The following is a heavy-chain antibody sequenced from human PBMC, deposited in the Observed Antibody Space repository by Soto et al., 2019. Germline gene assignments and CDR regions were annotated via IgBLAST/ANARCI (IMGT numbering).Heavy chain of an antibody. CDR3: ARARWYDAFDV. CDR1: GVFISSGNY. CDR2: IFHGGNT. J-gene: IGHJ3*01. Sequence: SETLSVTSAVSGVFISSGNYWGWIRKPPGKGLEWIGSIFHGGNTYYNPSLKSRVTISVDMSKNQFSLKLNSVTAADTAVYYCARARWYDAFDVWGQGTVVTVSS. D-gene: IGHD2-15*01. V-gene: IGHV4-38-2*01.